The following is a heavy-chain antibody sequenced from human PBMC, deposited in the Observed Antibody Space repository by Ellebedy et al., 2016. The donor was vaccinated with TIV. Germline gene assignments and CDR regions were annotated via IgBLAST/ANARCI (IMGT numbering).Heavy chain of an antibody. J-gene: IGHJ4*02. CDR3: ARGGNYNYGTPEY. Sequence: GESLKISXAASGFTFSTYWMHWVRQAPGKGLVWVSRISSDGTTTIYADSVKGRFTISRDNAKNTLYLQMNSLRAEDTAVYYCARGGNYNYGTPEYWGQGTPVTVSS. CDR2: ISSDGTTT. V-gene: IGHV3-74*01. D-gene: IGHD5-18*01. CDR1: GFTFSTYW.